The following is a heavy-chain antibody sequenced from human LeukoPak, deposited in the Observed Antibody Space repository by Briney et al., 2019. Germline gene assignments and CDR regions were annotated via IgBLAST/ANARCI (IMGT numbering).Heavy chain of an antibody. J-gene: IGHJ4*01. CDR2: INHDGKEK. V-gene: IGHV3-7*01. D-gene: IGHD3-16*01. Sequence: PGGSLRLSCAGSGFIFKKSWMTWVRQAPGKGLEWVANINHDGKEKYYADSVRGRFTISRDNARNSICLQMNSLRGDDTAVYYCAREGGYDYAEVGYWGHGTLVIVSS. CDR1: GFIFKKSW. CDR3: AREGGYDYAEVGY.